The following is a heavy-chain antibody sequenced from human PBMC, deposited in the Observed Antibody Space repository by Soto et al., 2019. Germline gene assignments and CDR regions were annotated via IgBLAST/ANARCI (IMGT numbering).Heavy chain of an antibody. CDR3: ARDRADYYDSSGGDAFDI. Sequence: SVKVSCKASGGTFSSYAISWVRQAPGQGLEWMGGIIPIFGTANYAQKFQGRVTITADESTSTAYMELSSLRSEDTAVYYCARDRADYYDSSGGDAFDIWGQGTMVTVSS. CDR2: IIPIFGTA. V-gene: IGHV1-69*13. D-gene: IGHD3-22*01. CDR1: GGTFSSYA. J-gene: IGHJ3*02.